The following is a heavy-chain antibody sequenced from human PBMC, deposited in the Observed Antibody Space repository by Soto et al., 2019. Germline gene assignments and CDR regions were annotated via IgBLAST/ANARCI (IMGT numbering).Heavy chain of an antibody. J-gene: IGHJ6*02. V-gene: IGHV4-39*01. CDR2: IYYSGST. Sequence: PATLSLTCTVSGGSISSSSYYWGWIRQPPGKGLEWIGSIYYSGSTYYNPSLKSRVTISVDTSKNQFSLKLSSVTAADTAVYYCDSNYYYYGMDVWGQGTTVTVSS. D-gene: IGHD4-4*01. CDR3: DSNYYYYGMDV. CDR1: GGSISSSSYY.